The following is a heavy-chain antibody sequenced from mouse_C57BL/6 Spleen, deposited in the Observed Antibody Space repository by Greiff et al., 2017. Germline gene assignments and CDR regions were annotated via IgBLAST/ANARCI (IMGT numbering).Heavy chain of an antibody. CDR1: GYTFTSYW. D-gene: IGHD2-4*01. CDR3: AIEDDYGNYFDY. CDR2: IHPSDSDT. J-gene: IGHJ2*01. Sequence: QVHVKQPGAELVKPGASVKVSCKASGYTFTSYWMHWVKQRPGQGLEWIGRIHPSDSDTNYNQKFKGKATLTVDKSSSTAYMQLSSLTSEDSAVYYCAIEDDYGNYFDYWGQGTTLTVSS. V-gene: IGHV1-74*01.